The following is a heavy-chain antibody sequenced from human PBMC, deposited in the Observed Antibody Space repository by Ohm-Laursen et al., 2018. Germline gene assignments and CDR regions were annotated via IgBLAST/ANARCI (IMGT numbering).Heavy chain of an antibody. V-gene: IGHV3-23*01. CDR1: GFTFSSYD. D-gene: IGHD1-1*01. J-gene: IGHJ4*02. CDR3: AKGTTDFDY. CDR2: IKNSGGGT. Sequence: SLRLSCSTSGFTFSSYDMIWVRQAPGKGLEWVSGIKNSGGGTYYADSVKGRFTISRDNSKNTLYLQMNSLRAEDTAVYYCAKGTTDFDYWGQGTLVTVSS.